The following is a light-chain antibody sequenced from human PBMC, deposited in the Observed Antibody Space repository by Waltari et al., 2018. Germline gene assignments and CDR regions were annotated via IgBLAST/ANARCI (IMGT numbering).Light chain of an antibody. V-gene: IGKV1-5*03. CDR3: QQYNSFPT. CDR1: QSIITW. J-gene: IGKJ1*01. CDR2: KAS. Sequence: DIQMTQSPSTLSVTVGDRVTITCRASQSIITWLAWYQQKPGKAPKVLIYKASNLQSGVPSSFSGSGSGTEFTLTISSLQPDDFGTYYCQQYNSFPTFGQGTKVEIK.